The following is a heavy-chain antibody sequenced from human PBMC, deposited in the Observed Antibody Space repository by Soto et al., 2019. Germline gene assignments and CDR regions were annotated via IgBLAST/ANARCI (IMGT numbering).Heavy chain of an antibody. V-gene: IGHV3-7*01. Sequence: EVQLVESGGGLVQPGGSLRLSCAASGLTFSSYWMTWVRQAPGKGLEWVANIREDGGDKNYVYSVKGRFTISRDNAKKSLYLQMNSLGAEDTAVYYCARGEAIGDYPSGQGTRVTVSS. CDR3: ARGEAIGDYP. J-gene: IGHJ5*02. D-gene: IGHD3-10*01. CDR2: IREDGGDK. CDR1: GLTFSSYW.